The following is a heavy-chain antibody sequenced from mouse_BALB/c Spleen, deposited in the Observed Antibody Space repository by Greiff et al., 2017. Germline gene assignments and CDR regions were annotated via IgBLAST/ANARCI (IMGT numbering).Heavy chain of an antibody. J-gene: IGHJ2*01. D-gene: IGHD1-1*01. CDR1: GFTFSSFG. CDR2: ISSGSSTI. Sequence: VQLKESGGGLVQPGGSRKLSCAASGFTFSSFGMHWVRQAPEKGLEWVAYISSGSSTIYYADTVKGRFTISRDNPKNTLFLQMTSLRSEDTAMYYCARGFVTTVVADYWGQGTTLTVSS. V-gene: IGHV5-17*02. CDR3: ARGFVTTVVADY.